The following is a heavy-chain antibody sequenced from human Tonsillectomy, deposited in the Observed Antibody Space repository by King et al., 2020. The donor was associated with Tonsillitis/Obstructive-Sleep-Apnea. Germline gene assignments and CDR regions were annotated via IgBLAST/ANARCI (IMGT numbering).Heavy chain of an antibody. V-gene: IGHV3-33*01. CDR1: GFTFSSYG. D-gene: IGHD2-2*02. CDR2: IWYDGSNK. CDR3: ADLGYCSSTSCYTTYDAFDI. J-gene: IGHJ3*02. Sequence: VQLVESGGGVVQPGRSLRLSCAASGFTFSSYGMHWVRQAPGKGLEWVAVIWYDGSNKYYADSVKGRFTISRDNSKNTLYLQMNSLRAEDTAVDYCADLGYCSSTSCYTTYDAFDIWGQGTMVTVSS.